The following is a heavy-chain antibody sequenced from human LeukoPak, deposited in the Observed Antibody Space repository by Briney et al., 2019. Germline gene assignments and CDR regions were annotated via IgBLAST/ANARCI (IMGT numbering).Heavy chain of an antibody. Sequence: ASVKVSCKASGYTFTSYGISWVRQAPGQGLEWMGWISPDNGDTNYAQKLQDRVTMTTDTSTSTAYMELRSLTSDDTAVYYCARAVLNRFTPFDYWGQGTLVTVSS. D-gene: IGHD3-16*02. J-gene: IGHJ4*02. V-gene: IGHV1-18*01. CDR2: ISPDNGDT. CDR1: GYTFTSYG. CDR3: ARAVLNRFTPFDY.